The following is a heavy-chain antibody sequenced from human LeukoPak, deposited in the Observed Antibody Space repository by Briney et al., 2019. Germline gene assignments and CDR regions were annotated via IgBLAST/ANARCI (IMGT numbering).Heavy chain of an antibody. D-gene: IGHD6-13*01. CDR3: VRAGGSSWSDF. CDR2: INQDGSEN. Sequence: GGSLRLSCAASGFTFSSYWMSWVRQSPGKGLEWVANINQDGSENHHVDSVKGRFTISRGNAKNSVFVQMNGLRVEDTAVYYCVRAGGSSWSDFWGQGTLVTVSS. CDR1: GFTFSSYW. J-gene: IGHJ4*02. V-gene: IGHV3-7*01.